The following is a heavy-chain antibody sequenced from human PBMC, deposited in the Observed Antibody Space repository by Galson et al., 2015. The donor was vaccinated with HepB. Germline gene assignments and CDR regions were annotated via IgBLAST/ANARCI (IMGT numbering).Heavy chain of an antibody. J-gene: IGHJ3*02. Sequence: QSGAEVKKPGESMKISCKGSGYSFTSYWIGWVRQMPGKGPEWMGIIYPGDSDTRYSPSFQGQVTISADKSISTAYLQWISLKASDTAMYYCARRLGYYDSSCYSWHAFDIWVQGTMVTVSS. D-gene: IGHD3-22*01. CDR3: ARRLGYYDSSCYSWHAFDI. CDR1: GYSFTSYW. CDR2: IYPGDSDT. V-gene: IGHV5-51*03.